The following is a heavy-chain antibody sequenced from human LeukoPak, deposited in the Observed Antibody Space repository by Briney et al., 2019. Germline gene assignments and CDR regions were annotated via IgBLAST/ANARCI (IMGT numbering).Heavy chain of an antibody. CDR1: GFTFSSYG. Sequence: GGTLRRSCAASGFTFSSYGSSWVRQAPAKGLEWVSAISGSGGSTYYADAVKGRFTISRDNSKNTLYLQMNSLRAEDTAVYYCAKDLTLAVVTANPYGDFDYWGQGTLVTVSS. CDR3: AKDLTLAVVTANPYGDFDY. CDR2: ISGSGGST. V-gene: IGHV3-23*01. J-gene: IGHJ4*02. D-gene: IGHD2-21*02.